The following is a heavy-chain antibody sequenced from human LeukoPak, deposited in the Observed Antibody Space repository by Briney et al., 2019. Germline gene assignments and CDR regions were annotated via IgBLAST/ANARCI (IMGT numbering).Heavy chain of an antibody. CDR2: IYYSGST. Sequence: SETLSLTCTVSGGSVSSGSYYWSWLRQPPGKGLEWIGYIYYSGSTNYNPSLKSRVTISVDTSKNQFSLKLSSVTAADTAVYYCARDHYGANDYWGQGTLVTVSS. D-gene: IGHD4-17*01. CDR3: ARDHYGANDY. CDR1: GGSVSSGSYY. J-gene: IGHJ4*02. V-gene: IGHV4-61*01.